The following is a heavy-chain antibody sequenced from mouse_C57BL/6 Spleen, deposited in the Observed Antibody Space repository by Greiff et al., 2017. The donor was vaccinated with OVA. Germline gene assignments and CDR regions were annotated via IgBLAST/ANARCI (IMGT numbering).Heavy chain of an antibody. CDR3: ARWYDYDGAWFAY. CDR1: GYTFTSYW. CDR2: IYPGSGST. J-gene: IGHJ3*01. D-gene: IGHD2-4*01. Sequence: QVQLKQPGAELVKPGASVKMSCKASGYTFTSYWITWVKQRPGQGLEWIGDIYPGSGSTNYNEKFKSKATLTVDTSSSTAYMQLSSLTSEDSAVYYCARWYDYDGAWFAYWGQGTLVTVAA. V-gene: IGHV1-55*01.